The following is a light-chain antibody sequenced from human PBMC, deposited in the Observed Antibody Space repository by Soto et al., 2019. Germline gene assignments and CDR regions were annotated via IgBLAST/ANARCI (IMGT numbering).Light chain of an antibody. J-gene: IGLJ1*01. Sequence: QSVLTQPASVSGSPGQSITISCTGSSTDVGAYNYVSWYQQYPGKAPKLMIFEVSNRPSGVSNRFSGSKSANTASLTISGLQAEDEADYYCSAYTVSSTRIFGTGTKVTVL. CDR2: EVS. CDR1: STDVGAYNY. V-gene: IGLV2-14*01. CDR3: SAYTVSSTRI.